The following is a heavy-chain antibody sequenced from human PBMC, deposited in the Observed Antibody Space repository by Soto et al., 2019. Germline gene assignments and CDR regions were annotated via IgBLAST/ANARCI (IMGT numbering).Heavy chain of an antibody. V-gene: IGHV4-59*05. CDR1: GGSISSYY. CDR2: IYYSGST. J-gene: IGHJ4*02. Sequence: PSETLSLTCTVSGGSISSYYWSWIRQPPGKGLEWIGSIYYSGSTYYNPSLKSRVTISVDTSKNQFSLKLSSVTAADTAVYYCASANSNRNYWGQGTLVTVSS. D-gene: IGHD6-13*01. CDR3: ASANSNRNY.